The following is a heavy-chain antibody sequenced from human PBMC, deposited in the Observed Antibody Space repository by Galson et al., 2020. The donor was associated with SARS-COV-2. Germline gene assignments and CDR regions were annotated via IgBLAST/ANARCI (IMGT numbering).Heavy chain of an antibody. CDR3: ARLTYYYGSGSYYSGGMDV. CDR1: GYSFTSYW. D-gene: IGHD3-10*01. Sequence: GESLKISCKGSGYSFTSYWIGWVRQMPGKGLEWLGIIYPGDSDTRYSPSFQGQVTISADKSISTAYLQWSSLKASDTAMYYCARLTYYYGSGSYYSGGMDVWGQGTTVTGSS. J-gene: IGHJ6*02. CDR2: IYPGDSDT. V-gene: IGHV5-51*01.